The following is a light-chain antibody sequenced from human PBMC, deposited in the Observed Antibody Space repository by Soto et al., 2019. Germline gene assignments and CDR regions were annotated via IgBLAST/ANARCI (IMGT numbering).Light chain of an antibody. CDR2: AAS. V-gene: IGKV1-8*01. Sequence: AIRMTHSPSSFSASTGDRVTITCRASQGISSYLAWYQQKPGKAPKLLIYAASTLQSGVPSRFSGSGSGTNFTLTISCLQSEDFATYYCQQYYSYLALTFGGGTKVEIK. J-gene: IGKJ4*01. CDR1: QGISSY. CDR3: QQYYSYLALT.